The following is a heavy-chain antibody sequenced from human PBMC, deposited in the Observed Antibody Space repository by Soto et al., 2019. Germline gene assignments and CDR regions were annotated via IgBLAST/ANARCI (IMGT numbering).Heavy chain of an antibody. Sequence: GSLRVSCAASGLTLSNALMTLFRQAPGKGLEWVGRIKSKSDGATTDYAAPVRGRFIISRDDSKNTLYLQMNSLKTEDTAVYYCTTGLTIFGVVIDPWGQGTRVTVS. CDR2: IKSKSDGATT. CDR3: TTGLTIFGVVIDP. J-gene: IGHJ5*02. V-gene: IGHV3-15*01. CDR1: GLTLSNAL. D-gene: IGHD3-3*01.